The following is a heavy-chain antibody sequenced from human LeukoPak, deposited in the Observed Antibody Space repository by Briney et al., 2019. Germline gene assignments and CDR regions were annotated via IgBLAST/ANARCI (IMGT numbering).Heavy chain of an antibody. Sequence: SETLSLTCTVSGGSISINSYYWGWIRQPPGKGLEWIGHIYYSGTTYYSPSLKSRVTISVDTSKNQFSLKLNSVTAADTAVYYCARDLAARPAYFDYWGQGALVTVSS. V-gene: IGHV4-39*07. J-gene: IGHJ4*02. CDR2: IYYSGTT. CDR1: GGSISINSYY. CDR3: ARDLAARPAYFDY. D-gene: IGHD6-6*01.